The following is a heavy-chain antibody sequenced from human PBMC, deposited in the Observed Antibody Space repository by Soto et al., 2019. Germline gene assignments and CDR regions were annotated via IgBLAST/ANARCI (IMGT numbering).Heavy chain of an antibody. J-gene: IGHJ6*02. CDR2: IKSKTDGGTT. D-gene: IGHD2-2*01. CDR1: GFTFSNAW. V-gene: IGHV3-15*07. CDR3: AKDISRSTTSYYYYGMDV. Sequence: GGSLRLSCAASGFTFSNAWMNWVRQAPGKGLEWVGRIKSKTDGGTTDYAAPVKGRFTISRDDSKNTLYLRMNSLRAEDTAVYYCAKDISRSTTSYYYYGMDVWGQGTTATVSS.